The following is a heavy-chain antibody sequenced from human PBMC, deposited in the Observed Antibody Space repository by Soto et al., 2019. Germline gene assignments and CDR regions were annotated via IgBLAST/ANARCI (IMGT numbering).Heavy chain of an antibody. V-gene: IGHV3-48*02. CDR2: ITKSSSPI. D-gene: IGHD6-19*01. CDR3: VRMYTSGWYFDY. J-gene: IGHJ4*02. CDR1: GLNFNKYW. Sequence: PGGSLRLSCAASGLNFNKYWMNWVRQAPGKGLEWVSYITKSSSPIYYTDSVKGRFIVSRDNAKNSLYLQMNSLRDEDTAVYYCVRMYTSGWYFDYWGQGTLVTVSS.